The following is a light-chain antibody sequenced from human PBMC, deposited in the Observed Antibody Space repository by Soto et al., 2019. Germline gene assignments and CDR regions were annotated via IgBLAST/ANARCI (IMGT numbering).Light chain of an antibody. V-gene: IGLV2-8*01. CDR2: EVT. Sequence: QSALTQPPSASGSPGQSVTISCTGTSSDVGGFNYVSWYQHHPGKAPKLMIYEVTKRPSGVPDRFSGSKSGNTASLTVSGLKAEDEADYYCSSFAGSNNVVFGGGTKLTVL. J-gene: IGLJ2*01. CDR3: SSFAGSNNVV. CDR1: SSDVGGFNY.